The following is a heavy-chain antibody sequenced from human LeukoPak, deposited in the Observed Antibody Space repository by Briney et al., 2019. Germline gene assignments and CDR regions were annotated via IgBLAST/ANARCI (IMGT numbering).Heavy chain of an antibody. CDR1: GGSISSYY. V-gene: IGHV4-59*08. Sequence: PSETLSLTCTVSGGSISSYYWSWIRQPPGKGLEWIGYIYYSGSTNYNPSLKSRVTISVDTSKNQFSLKLSSVTAADTAVYYCARKSSTGTPHYYYGMDVWGQGTTVTVSS. D-gene: IGHD6-13*01. CDR2: IYYSGST. J-gene: IGHJ6*02. CDR3: ARKSSTGTPHYYYGMDV.